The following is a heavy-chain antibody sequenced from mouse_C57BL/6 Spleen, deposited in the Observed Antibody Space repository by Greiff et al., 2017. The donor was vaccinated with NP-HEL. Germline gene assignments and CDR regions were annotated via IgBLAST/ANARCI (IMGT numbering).Heavy chain of an antibody. CDR2: IYPGGGYT. CDR3: ARSDYDSSYAFDY. Sequence: QVQLQQSGAELVRPGTSVKMSCKASGYTFTNYWIGWAKQRPGHGLEWIGDIYPGGGYTNYNEKFKGKATLTADKSSSTAYMQFSSLTSEDSAIYYCARSDYDSSYAFDYWGQGTTLTVSS. CDR1: GYTFTNYW. D-gene: IGHD1-1*01. V-gene: IGHV1-63*01. J-gene: IGHJ2*01.